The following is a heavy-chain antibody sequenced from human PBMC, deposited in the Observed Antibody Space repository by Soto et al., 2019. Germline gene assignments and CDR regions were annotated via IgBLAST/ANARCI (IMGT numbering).Heavy chain of an antibody. V-gene: IGHV1-2*04. CDR1: GYTFTGYY. CDR3: ARDVLGYCSSTSCPGHAFDI. D-gene: IGHD2-2*01. J-gene: IGHJ3*02. Sequence: ASVKVSCKASGYTFTGYYMHWVRQAPGQGLEWMGWINPNSGGTNYAQKFQGWVTMTRDTSISTAYMEPSRLRSDDTAVYYCARDVLGYCSSTSCPGHAFDIWGQGTMVTVSS. CDR2: INPNSGGT.